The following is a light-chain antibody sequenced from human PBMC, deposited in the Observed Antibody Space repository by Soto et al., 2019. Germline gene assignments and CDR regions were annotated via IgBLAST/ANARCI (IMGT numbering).Light chain of an antibody. CDR2: GAS. V-gene: IGKV3-20*01. J-gene: IGKJ5*01. CDR3: HQYGNSPHT. CDR1: QTVSSNF. Sequence: ETVLTQSPVTLSLSPGEGATLSCRASQTVSSNFLAWYRQKPGQAPRLLIYGASTRATGIPDRFGGSGSGTDFTLTISRLEPEDFAVYFCHQYGNSPHTFGQGTRLEIK.